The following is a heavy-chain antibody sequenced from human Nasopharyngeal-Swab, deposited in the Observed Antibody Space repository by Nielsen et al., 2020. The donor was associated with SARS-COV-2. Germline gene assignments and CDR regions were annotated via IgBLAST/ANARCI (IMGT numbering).Heavy chain of an antibody. V-gene: IGHV1-69*13. J-gene: IGHJ6*02. CDR3: ARGGGEELWSKNYYYYGVDV. Sequence: VKVSCKASGGTFSSYAIRWVRQAPGQGLEWMGGIIPIFGTANYAQKFQGRVTITADESTSTAYMELSSLRSEDTAVYYCARGGGEELWSKNYYYYGVDVWGQGTTVTVSS. CDR2: IIPIFGTA. CDR1: GGTFSSYA. D-gene: IGHD5-18*01.